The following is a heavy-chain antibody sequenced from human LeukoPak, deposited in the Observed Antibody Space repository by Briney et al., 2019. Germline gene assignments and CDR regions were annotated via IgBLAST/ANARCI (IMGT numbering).Heavy chain of an antibody. Sequence: GGSLRLSCAASGFTFSSYAMSWVRQAPGKGLEWVSAISGSGGSTYYADSVKGRFTISRDNSKNTLYLQMNSLRAEDTAVYYCGSSGLVGGEWIIDYWGQGTLVTVSS. CDR3: GSSGLVGGEWIIDY. CDR1: GFTFSSYA. CDR2: ISGSGGST. V-gene: IGHV3-23*01. J-gene: IGHJ4*02. D-gene: IGHD3-16*01.